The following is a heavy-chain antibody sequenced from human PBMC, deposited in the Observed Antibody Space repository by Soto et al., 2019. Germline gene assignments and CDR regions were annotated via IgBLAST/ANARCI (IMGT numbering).Heavy chain of an antibody. J-gene: IGHJ6*02. CDR3: ARAYYDFWSGYYLYCYYGMDV. D-gene: IGHD3-3*01. Sequence: GGSLRLSCASCVVTSSDYYMSLIRHAPGKWLEGFSYISSSSSYTNYADSVKGRFTISRDNAKNSLYLQMNSLRAEDTAVYYCARAYYDFWSGYYLYCYYGMDVWGQGTTVTVSS. V-gene: IGHV3-11*06. CDR1: VVTSSDYY. CDR2: ISSSSSYT.